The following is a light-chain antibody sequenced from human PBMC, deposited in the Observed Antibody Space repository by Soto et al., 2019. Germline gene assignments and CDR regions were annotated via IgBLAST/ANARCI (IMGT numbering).Light chain of an antibody. V-gene: IGKV3D-15*01. CDR3: QQYNYWPQT. CDR1: QSVSSSY. CDR2: GTS. Sequence: EIVLTQSPGTLSLSPGERATLSCRASQSVSSSYLAWYQQKPGQAPRLLIYGTSTRATGIPARFSGSGSGTEFALAISSLQSEDFAIYYCQQYNYWPQTFGQGTKVDIK. J-gene: IGKJ1*01.